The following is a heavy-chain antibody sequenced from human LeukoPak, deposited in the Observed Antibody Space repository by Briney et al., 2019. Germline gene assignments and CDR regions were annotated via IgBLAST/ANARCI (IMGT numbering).Heavy chain of an antibody. D-gene: IGHD3-22*01. CDR1: GFTFGSYA. J-gene: IGHJ4*02. V-gene: IGHV3-23*01. Sequence: PGGSLRLSCAASGFTFGSYAMSWVRQAPGKGLEWVSAISGSGGSTYYADSVKGRFTISRDNSKNTLYLQMNSLRAEDTAVYYCANSQMYYYDSSGYLDYWGQGTLVTVSS. CDR3: ANSQMYYYDSSGYLDY. CDR2: ISGSGGST.